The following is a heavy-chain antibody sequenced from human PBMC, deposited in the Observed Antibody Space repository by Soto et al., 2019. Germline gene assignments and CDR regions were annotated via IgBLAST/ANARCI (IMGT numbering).Heavy chain of an antibody. D-gene: IGHD5-18*01. V-gene: IGHV3-23*01. CDR3: ARLQLWAPGWFDP. CDR2: ISGSGGST. Sequence: GGSRRRSWAASGFTFSGYAMSWGRQAPGKGLEWVSAISGSGGSTYYADSVNGRFTISRDNSKNTLYLQMNSLRAEDTAVYYCARLQLWAPGWFDPWGQGTLVTVSS. J-gene: IGHJ5*02. CDR1: GFTFSGYA.